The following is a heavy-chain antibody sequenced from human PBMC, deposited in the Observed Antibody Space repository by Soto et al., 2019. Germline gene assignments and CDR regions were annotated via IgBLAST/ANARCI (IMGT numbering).Heavy chain of an antibody. CDR1: GGTFSSYT. D-gene: IGHD2-2*01. V-gene: IGHV1-69*02. Sequence: SSVKVSCKASGGTFSSYTISWVRQAPGQGLEWMGRIIPILGIANYAQKFQGRVTITADKSTSTAYMELSSLRSEDTAVYYCARAPGIVVVPAVMGWFDSWGQGTLVTVSS. CDR2: IIPILGIA. CDR3: ARAPGIVVVPAVMGWFDS. J-gene: IGHJ5*01.